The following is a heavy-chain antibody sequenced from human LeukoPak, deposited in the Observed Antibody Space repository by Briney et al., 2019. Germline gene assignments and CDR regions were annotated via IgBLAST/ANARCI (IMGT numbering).Heavy chain of an antibody. Sequence: SETLSLTCTVSGGSINNHYWSWIRQPPGKGLEWIGYIYYSGSTNYNPSLKSRVTISVDTSKNQFSLKLSSVTAADTAVYYCARHYPFSYVWGSYPQRDAFDIWGQGTMVTVSS. CDR2: IYYSGST. V-gene: IGHV4-59*08. D-gene: IGHD3-16*02. J-gene: IGHJ3*02. CDR1: GGSINNHY. CDR3: ARHYPFSYVWGSYPQRDAFDI.